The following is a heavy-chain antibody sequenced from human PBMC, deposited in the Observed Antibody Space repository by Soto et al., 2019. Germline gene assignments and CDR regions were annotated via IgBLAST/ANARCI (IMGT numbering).Heavy chain of an antibody. J-gene: IGHJ4*02. CDR2: FDPEDGET. CDR3: ATLIAVAGTSRYYFDY. V-gene: IGHV1-24*01. D-gene: IGHD6-19*01. Sequence: ASVKGSCKVSGYTLTELSMHWVRQAPGKGLEWMGGFDPEDGETIYAQKFQGRVTMTEDTSTDTAYMELSSLRSEDTAVYYCATLIAVAGTSRYYFDYWGQGTLVTVSS. CDR1: GYTLTELS.